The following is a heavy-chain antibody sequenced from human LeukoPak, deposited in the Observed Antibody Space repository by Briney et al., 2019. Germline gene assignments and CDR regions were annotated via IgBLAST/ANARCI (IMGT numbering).Heavy chain of an antibody. V-gene: IGHV3-7*04. J-gene: IGHJ3*02. Sequence: GGSLRLSCAASGFSFNSYWMSRVRQAPGKGLDWVAHIKQDGSEKDYVDSVKGRFTISRDNAKDSVYLQMNSLRAEDTAVYYCARARIGYTRYDAFGIWGQGTMVTVSS. CDR3: ARARIGYTRYDAFGI. CDR2: IKQDGSEK. D-gene: IGHD5-18*01. CDR1: GFSFNSYW.